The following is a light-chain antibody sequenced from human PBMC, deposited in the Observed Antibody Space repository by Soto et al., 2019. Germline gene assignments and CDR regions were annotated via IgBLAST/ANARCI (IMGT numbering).Light chain of an antibody. CDR2: DLT. CDR3: SSYTSSNTYV. J-gene: IGLJ1*01. CDR1: SSDVGGYNY. Sequence: QSALTQPASVSGSPGQSITISCTGTSSDVGGYNYVSWYQQHPGKAPKLMIYDLTNRPSGVSNRFSGSKSGNTASLTISGLQADDEADYYCSSYTSSNTYVFGTGTKVTV. V-gene: IGLV2-14*03.